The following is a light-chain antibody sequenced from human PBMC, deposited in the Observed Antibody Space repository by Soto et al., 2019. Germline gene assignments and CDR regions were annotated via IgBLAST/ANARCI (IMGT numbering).Light chain of an antibody. V-gene: IGKV1-5*01. CDR2: AAS. CDR3: QPYNSYS. J-gene: IGKJ1*01. CDR1: QSISSY. Sequence: DIQMTQSPSSLSASVGDRVTITCRASQSISSYLNWYQQKPGKAPKLLIYAASSLESGVPSRFSGSGSGTEFTLTISSLQPDDFATYYCQPYNSYSFGQGTKVDI.